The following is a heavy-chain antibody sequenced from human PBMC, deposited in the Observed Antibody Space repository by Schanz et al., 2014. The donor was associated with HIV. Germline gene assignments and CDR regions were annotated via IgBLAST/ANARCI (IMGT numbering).Heavy chain of an antibody. CDR3: AQMGAFAAFDI. CDR2: ISGSDGDT. D-gene: IGHD3-16*01. V-gene: IGHV3-23*04. J-gene: IGHJ3*02. Sequence: EVHLVESGGGLIKPGRSLRLSCAASGSTFSSYWMHWVRQAPGKGLVWVSTISGSDGDTYYADSVKGRFTISRDNSRNALYLHMNSLRADDTAIYYCAQMGAFAAFDIWGHGTVVTVSS. CDR1: GSTFSSYW.